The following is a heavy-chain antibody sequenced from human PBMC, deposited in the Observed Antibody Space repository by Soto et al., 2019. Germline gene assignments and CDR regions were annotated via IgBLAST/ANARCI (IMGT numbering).Heavy chain of an antibody. V-gene: IGHV4-59*01. CDR2: IYYSGST. Sequence: SGTLDLTCTVSGGSISSYYWSWIRQPPGKGLEWIGYIYYSGSTNYNPSLKSRVTISVDTSKNQFSLKLSSVTAADTAVYYCARIVVVTAMPYYYFDYWGQGTLVTVSS. CDR3: ARIVVVTAMPYYYFDY. CDR1: GGSISSYY. D-gene: IGHD2-21*02. J-gene: IGHJ4*02.